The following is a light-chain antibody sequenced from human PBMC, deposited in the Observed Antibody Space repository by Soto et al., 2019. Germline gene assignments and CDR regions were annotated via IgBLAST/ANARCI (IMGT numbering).Light chain of an antibody. CDR1: SSDIGAYNY. V-gene: IGLV2-8*01. CDR2: EVN. CDR3: TSYGGRDNLM. Sequence: QCALTQPPSASGSPGQSVTISCTGTSSDIGAYNYVSWFQQHPGEAPKLIISEVNKRPSGVPDRFSGSKSGNTASLTVSGLQAEDEADYYCTSYGGRDNLMFGGGTKL. J-gene: IGLJ3*02.